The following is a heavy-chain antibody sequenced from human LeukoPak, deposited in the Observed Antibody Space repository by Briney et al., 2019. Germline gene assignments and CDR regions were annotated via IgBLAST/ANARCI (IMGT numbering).Heavy chain of an antibody. CDR2: IRGSGGST. V-gene: IGHV3-23*01. D-gene: IGHD3-22*01. CDR3: AKDGDLGDSSGYSPPYMDV. CDR1: GFTFRIYA. J-gene: IGHJ6*03. Sequence: GGSLRLSCAASGFTFRIYAMTWVRQSPGKGLEWVSAIRGSGGSTYYADSVKGRFTISRDNSKNTLYLQMNSLRAEDTAVYYCAKDGDLGDSSGYSPPYMDVWGKGTTVTISS.